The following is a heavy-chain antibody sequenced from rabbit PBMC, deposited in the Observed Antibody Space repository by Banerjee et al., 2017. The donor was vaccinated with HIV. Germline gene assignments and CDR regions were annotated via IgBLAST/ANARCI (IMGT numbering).Heavy chain of an antibody. V-gene: IGHV1S45*01. CDR1: GFPFSNKYV. CDR3: ARDLAGAIGWNFNL. Sequence: QEQLEESGGDLVKPEGSLTLTCTASGFPFSNKYVMCWVRQAPGKGLEWIACINTSSGNTVYASWAKGRFTISKTSSTTVPLQMTSLTAADTATYFCARDLAGAIGWNFNLWGPGTLVTVS. J-gene: IGHJ4*01. CDR2: INTSSGNT. D-gene: IGHD4-1*01.